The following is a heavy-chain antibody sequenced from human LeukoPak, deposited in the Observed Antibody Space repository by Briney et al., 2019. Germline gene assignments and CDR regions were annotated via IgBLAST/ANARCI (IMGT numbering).Heavy chain of an antibody. D-gene: IGHD6-19*01. CDR2: IYYSGST. CDR3: ARDSRIAVAVDY. CDR1: GGSISSYY. V-gene: IGHV4-39*07. Sequence: PSETLSLTCTVSGGSISSYYWGWIRQPPGKGLEWIGSIYYSGSTYYNPSLKSRVTISVDTSKNQFSLKLSSVTAADTAVYYCARDSRIAVAVDYWGQGTLVTVSS. J-gene: IGHJ4*02.